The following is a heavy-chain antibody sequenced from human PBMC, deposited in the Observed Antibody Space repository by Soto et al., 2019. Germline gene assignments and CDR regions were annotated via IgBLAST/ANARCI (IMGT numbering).Heavy chain of an antibody. Sequence: QVQLQESGPGLVKPLQTLSLTCTVSGGSISSGGYYWSWIRQHPGKGLEWIGYIYYSGSTYYNPSLKSRVTISVDTSKNQFSLKLSSVTAADTAVYYCARSGGANWGKIDYWGQGTLVTVSS. V-gene: IGHV4-31*03. J-gene: IGHJ4*02. CDR3: ARSGGANWGKIDY. D-gene: IGHD7-27*01. CDR1: GGSISSGGYY. CDR2: IYYSGST.